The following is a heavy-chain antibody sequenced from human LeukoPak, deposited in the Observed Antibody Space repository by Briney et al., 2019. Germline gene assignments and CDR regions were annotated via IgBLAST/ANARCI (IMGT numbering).Heavy chain of an antibody. J-gene: IGHJ4*02. Sequence: GGSLRLSCAASGFTFSSYSMNWVRQAPGKGLEWVLSISSSSSYIYYADSVKGRFTISRDNAKNSLYLQMNSLRAEDTAVYYCARDRPLGIAFDYWGQGTLVTVSS. CDR2: ISSSSSYI. CDR1: GFTFSSYS. V-gene: IGHV3-21*01. D-gene: IGHD6-13*01. CDR3: ARDRPLGIAFDY.